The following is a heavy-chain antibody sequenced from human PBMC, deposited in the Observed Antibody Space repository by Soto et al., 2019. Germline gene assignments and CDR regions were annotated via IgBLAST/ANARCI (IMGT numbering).Heavy chain of an antibody. CDR2: IYPGDSDT. J-gene: IGHJ4*02. Sequence: GESLKISCKGSGYSFTSYWIGWVRQMPGKGLEWMGIIYPGDSDTRYSPSFQGQVTISADKSISTAYLQWSSLKASGTAMYYCARLLEVAVADVDYWGQGTLVTVSS. V-gene: IGHV5-51*01. CDR1: GYSFTSYW. CDR3: ARLLEVAVADVDY. D-gene: IGHD6-19*01.